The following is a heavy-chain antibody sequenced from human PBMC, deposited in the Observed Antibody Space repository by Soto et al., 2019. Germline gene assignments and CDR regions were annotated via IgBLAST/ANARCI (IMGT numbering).Heavy chain of an antibody. J-gene: IGHJ4*02. CDR1: GGTFDHAA. Sequence: QVQLVQSGAEVKKPGSSVKVSCEAPGGTFDHAAITWVRQAPGQGLEWVGGINPMFNSTHYAQKFQGRVKITVYAVTSTAFMELRGLTSDDTAVYFCARQIFAADYWGQGTLLVVSS. CDR3: ARQIFAADY. D-gene: IGHD3-9*01. V-gene: IGHV1-69*01. CDR2: INPMFNST.